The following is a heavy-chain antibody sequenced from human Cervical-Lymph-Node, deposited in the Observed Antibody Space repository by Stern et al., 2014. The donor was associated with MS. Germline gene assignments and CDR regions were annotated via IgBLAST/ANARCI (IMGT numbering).Heavy chain of an antibody. CDR1: GGSIINYY. D-gene: IGHD6-13*01. V-gene: IGHV4-59*01. Sequence: VHLVESGPGLVKPSETLSLTCTVSGGSIINYYWSWIRQTPGKGLEWIGYIYYTGRTNYNPSLKSRVTISVDTSKNQLSLMLRSLTAADTAVYYCARDSSDTWYGPIDAWGQGTQVIVSS. CDR2: IYYTGRT. J-gene: IGHJ5*02. CDR3: ARDSSDTWYGPIDA.